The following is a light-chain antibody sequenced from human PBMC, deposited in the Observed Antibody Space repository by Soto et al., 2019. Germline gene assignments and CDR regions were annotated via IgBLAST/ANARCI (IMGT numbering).Light chain of an antibody. J-gene: IGLJ1*01. CDR3: QSYDSSLSGYV. V-gene: IGLV2-14*03. CDR1: VSDVGGYDS. Sequence: QSVLTQPASVSGSPGQSITISCTGTVSDVGGYDSVSWYQQHPGRAPKLIIYGVNNRPSGVSNRFSASKSADTASLTISGLQAEDEANYYCQSYDSSLSGYVFGTGTKVTVL. CDR2: GVN.